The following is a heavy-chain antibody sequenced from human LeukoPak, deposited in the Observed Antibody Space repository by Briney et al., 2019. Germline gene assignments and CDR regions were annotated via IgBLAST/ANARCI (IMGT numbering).Heavy chain of an antibody. J-gene: IGHJ4*02. CDR1: GFTLSSYA. V-gene: IGHV3-23*01. CDR2: ISGSGGST. Sequence: GGSLRPSCAASGFTLSSYAMSWVRQAPGKGLEWVSAISGSGGSTYYADSVKGRFTISRDNSKNTLYLQMNSLRAEDTAVYYCAKDRLVGITMIVVDWGQGTLVTVSS. CDR3: AKDRLVGITMIVVD. D-gene: IGHD3-22*01.